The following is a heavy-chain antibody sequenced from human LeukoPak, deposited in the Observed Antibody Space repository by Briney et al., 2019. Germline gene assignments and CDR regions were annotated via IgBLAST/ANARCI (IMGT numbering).Heavy chain of an antibody. Sequence: SETLSLTCYVSGGSISGYLWGWTRQTPGQGLEFIGYIHYSGNTHYNPSLKSRVTISLDTSKNQFSLKLSSLTTADTAVYYCARTGPRSDGYNADYWGQGTLVVVSS. D-gene: IGHD5-24*01. CDR3: ARTGPRSDGYNADY. CDR1: GGSISGYL. V-gene: IGHV4-59*01. CDR2: IHYSGNT. J-gene: IGHJ4*02.